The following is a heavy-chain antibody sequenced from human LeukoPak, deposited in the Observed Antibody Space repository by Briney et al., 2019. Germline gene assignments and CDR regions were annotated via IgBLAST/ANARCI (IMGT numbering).Heavy chain of an antibody. J-gene: IGHJ4*02. CDR1: GYTFTGYY. Sequence: ASVKVSCKASGYTFTGYYMHWVRQAPGQGLEWMGWINPNSGGTNYAQKFQGRVTMTRDTSISTAYMELSRLRSDDTAVYYCARDLPLDYYGSGSYPHWGQGTLVTVSS. CDR3: ARDLPLDYYGSGSYPH. D-gene: IGHD3-10*01. CDR2: INPNSGGT. V-gene: IGHV1-2*02.